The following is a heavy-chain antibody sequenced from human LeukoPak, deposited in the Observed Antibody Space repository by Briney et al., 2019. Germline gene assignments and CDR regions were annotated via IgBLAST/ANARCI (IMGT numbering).Heavy chain of an antibody. CDR1: GDSSCIYY. CDR2: IYSSGSS. CDR3: ARGWGSSWYYFEY. V-gene: IGHV4-4*07. Sequence: SETLSLTGTVSGDSSCIYYWIWMRQSAGKGLEWIGRIYSSGSSNADASLSGITDYTPSLKSRVTMSADTSKRQLSLKLSSVTAADTAVYYCARGWGSSWYYFEYWGQGTLVTVSS. J-gene: IGHJ4*02. D-gene: IGHD6-13*01.